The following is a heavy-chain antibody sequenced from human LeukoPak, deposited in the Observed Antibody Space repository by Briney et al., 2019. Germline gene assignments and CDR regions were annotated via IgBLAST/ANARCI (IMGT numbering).Heavy chain of an antibody. CDR1: GGSISSYY. CDR2: IYYSGST. D-gene: IGHD2-2*01. Sequence: SETLSLTCTVSGGSISSYYWSWIRQPPGKGPEWIGYIYYSGSTNYNPSLKSRVTISVDTSKNQFSLKLSSVTAADTAVYYCAREHASYYYYYGMDVWGQGTTVTVSS. CDR3: AREHASYYYYYGMDV. V-gene: IGHV4-59*01. J-gene: IGHJ6*02.